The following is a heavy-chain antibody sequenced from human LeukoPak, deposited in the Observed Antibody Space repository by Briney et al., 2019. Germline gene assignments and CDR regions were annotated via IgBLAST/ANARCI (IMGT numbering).Heavy chain of an antibody. CDR3: AKHFRGSGYFFDY. CDR1: GFTFSSFA. V-gene: IGHV3-23*01. Sequence: PGGTLRLSCAASGFTFSSFALSWVRQAPGKGLEWVSAISGSGDDTFYADSVRGRFTISRDNSKNILYLQMNSLRGEDTAIYYCAKHFRGSGYFFDYWGQGTLVTVSS. D-gene: IGHD3-3*02. J-gene: IGHJ4*02. CDR2: ISGSGDDT.